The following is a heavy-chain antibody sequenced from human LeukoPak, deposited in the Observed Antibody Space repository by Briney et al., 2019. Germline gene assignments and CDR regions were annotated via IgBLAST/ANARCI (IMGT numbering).Heavy chain of an antibody. CDR1: GFTFSSYA. V-gene: IGHV3-74*01. D-gene: IGHD3-22*01. CDR3: ARAGGSDSSGYYQGAFDM. Sequence: GASLRLSCAASGFTFSSYAMSWVRQAPGKGLEWVSHINSDGSSISYADSVKGRFTISRDNAKNTLYLQMNSLRAEDTAVYYCARAGGSDSSGYYQGAFDMWGQGTMVTVSS. CDR2: INSDGSSI. J-gene: IGHJ3*02.